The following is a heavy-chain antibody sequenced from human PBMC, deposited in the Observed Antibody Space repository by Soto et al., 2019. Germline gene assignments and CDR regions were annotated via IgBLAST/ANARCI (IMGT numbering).Heavy chain of an antibody. CDR1: GGSFSGYY. Sequence: SETLSLTCAVYGGSFSGYYWSWIRQPPGKGLEWIGEINHSGSTNYNPSLKSRVTISVDTSKNQFSLKLGSVTAADTAVYYCARARRIVLMVYAIYYYYGMDVWGQGTTVTVSS. J-gene: IGHJ6*02. V-gene: IGHV4-34*01. D-gene: IGHD2-8*01. CDR3: ARARRIVLMVYAIYYYYGMDV. CDR2: INHSGST.